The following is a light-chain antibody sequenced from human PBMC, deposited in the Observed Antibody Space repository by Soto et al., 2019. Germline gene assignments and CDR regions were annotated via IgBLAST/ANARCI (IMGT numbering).Light chain of an antibody. Sequence: DIQMTQSPSSLSASVGDRVTITCRASQNINDYLNWYQKKPGKAPKLLIYAASSLQSGVPARFRGSGYGTEFTLFINSLPPEDFATYYCQQSYSSRFSFGPGTTVDFK. V-gene: IGKV1-39*01. CDR1: QNINDY. J-gene: IGKJ3*01. CDR3: QQSYSSRFS. CDR2: AAS.